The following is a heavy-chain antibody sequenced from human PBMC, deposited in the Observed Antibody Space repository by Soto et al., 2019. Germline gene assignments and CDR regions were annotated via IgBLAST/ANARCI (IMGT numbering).Heavy chain of an antibody. Sequence: GESLKISFKGSGYSFTSYWIGWVRQMPGKGLEWMGIIYPGDSDTRYSPSFQGQVTISADKSISTAYLQWSSLKASDTAMYYCASDYYDSSGYWHDAFDIWGQGTMVTVSS. J-gene: IGHJ3*02. D-gene: IGHD3-22*01. CDR3: ASDYYDSSGYWHDAFDI. CDR1: GYSFTSYW. CDR2: IYPGDSDT. V-gene: IGHV5-51*01.